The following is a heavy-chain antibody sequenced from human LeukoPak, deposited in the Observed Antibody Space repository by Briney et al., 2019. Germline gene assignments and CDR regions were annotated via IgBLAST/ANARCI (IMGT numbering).Heavy chain of an antibody. CDR3: TRDHSLYDRGWWFDP. Sequence: GASVKVSCEASGFTFSNYYMHWVRQAPGQGLEWMGVINHGDDNPWFAQDFQGRVALTRDTSTSTIYMELSGLRSEDTAVYYCTRDHSLYDRGWWFDPWGQGTLVTVSS. J-gene: IGHJ5*02. CDR1: GFTFSNYY. V-gene: IGHV1-46*03. CDR2: INHGDDNP. D-gene: IGHD3-16*01.